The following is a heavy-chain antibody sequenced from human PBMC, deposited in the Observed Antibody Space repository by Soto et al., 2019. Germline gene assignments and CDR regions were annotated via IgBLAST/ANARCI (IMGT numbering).Heavy chain of an antibody. CDR2: ISYDGNVA. D-gene: IGHD1-1*01. V-gene: IGHV3-30*18. J-gene: IGHJ4*02. Sequence: QVQLVESGGGVVQPGRSLRLSCAASGFTFSNYGMHWVRQAPGKGLEWVIVISYDGNVAYYADSVKGRFTISRDNSKNTLYLQMNSLRTEDTAMYYCAKEGPITNWSFDYWGQGTLVPVSS. CDR3: AKEGPITNWSFDY. CDR1: GFTFSNYG.